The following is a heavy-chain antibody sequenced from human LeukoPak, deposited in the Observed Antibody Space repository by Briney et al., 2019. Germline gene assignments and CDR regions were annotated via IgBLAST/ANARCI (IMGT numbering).Heavy chain of an antibody. D-gene: IGHD5-18*01. CDR1: GFTFSSYA. Sequence: GGSLRLSCAASGFTFSSYAMHWVRQAPGKGLEWVAVISYDGSNKYYADSVKGRFTISRDNSKYTLYLQMNSLRAEDTAVYYCARDVDTAMEGSIDYWGQGTLVTVSS. J-gene: IGHJ4*02. CDR2: ISYDGSNK. V-gene: IGHV3-30-3*01. CDR3: ARDVDTAMEGSIDY.